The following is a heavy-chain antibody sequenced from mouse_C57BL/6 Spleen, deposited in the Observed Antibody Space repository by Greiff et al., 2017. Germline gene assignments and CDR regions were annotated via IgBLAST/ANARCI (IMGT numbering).Heavy chain of an antibody. D-gene: IGHD2-5*01. V-gene: IGHV2-2*01. J-gene: IGHJ4*01. CDR2: IWSGGST. CDR3: ARRSKSYAMDY. CDR1: GFSLTSYG. Sequence: QVQLKESGPGLVQPSQSLSITCTVSGFSLTSYGVHWVRQSPGKGLEWLGVIWSGGSTAYNAAFISRLSISKDNSKSQVFFKMNSLQADDTAIYYCARRSKSYAMDYWGQGTSVTVSS.